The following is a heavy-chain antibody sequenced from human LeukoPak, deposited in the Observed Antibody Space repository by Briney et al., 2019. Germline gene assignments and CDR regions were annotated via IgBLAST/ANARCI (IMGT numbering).Heavy chain of an antibody. J-gene: IGHJ6*02. Sequence: SETLSLTCTVSGGSISSYYWSWIRQPPGKGLEWIGYIYYSGSTNYNPSLKSRVTISVDTSKNQFSLKLSSVTAADTAVYYCARLSGYSSSWYTHYYYGVDVWGQGTTVTVSS. V-gene: IGHV4-59*08. CDR3: ARLSGYSSSWYTHYYYGVDV. D-gene: IGHD6-13*01. CDR2: IYYSGST. CDR1: GGSISSYY.